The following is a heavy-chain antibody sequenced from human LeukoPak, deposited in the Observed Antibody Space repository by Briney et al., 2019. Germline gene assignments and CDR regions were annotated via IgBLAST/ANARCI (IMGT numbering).Heavy chain of an antibody. CDR2: ISSSSTI. CDR3: ARPYYDFWSGYSENAYFDY. CDR1: GFTFSSYS. J-gene: IGHJ4*02. Sequence: GGSLRLSCAASGFTFSSYSMNWVRQAPGKGLEWVSYISSSSTIYYADSVKGRFTITRDNAKNSLYLQMNSLRAEDTAVYYCARPYYDFWSGYSENAYFDYWGQGTLVTVSS. V-gene: IGHV3-48*01. D-gene: IGHD3-3*01.